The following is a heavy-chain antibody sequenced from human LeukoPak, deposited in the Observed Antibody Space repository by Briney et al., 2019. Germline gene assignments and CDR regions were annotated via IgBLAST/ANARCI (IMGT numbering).Heavy chain of an antibody. Sequence: GESLKISCKGSGYCFTSYWIGWVRQMPGKGLELMGIIYPGDSDTRYSPSFQGQVTISADKSISTAYLQWSSLKASDTAMYYCARVDWDIVVVPAAPDAFDIWGQGTMVTVSS. CDR3: ARVDWDIVVVPAAPDAFDI. V-gene: IGHV5-51*01. CDR2: IYPGDSDT. D-gene: IGHD2-2*01. J-gene: IGHJ3*02. CDR1: GYCFTSYW.